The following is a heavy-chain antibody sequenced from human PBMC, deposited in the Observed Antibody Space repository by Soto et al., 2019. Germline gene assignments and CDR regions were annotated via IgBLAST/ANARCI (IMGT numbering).Heavy chain of an antibody. D-gene: IGHD4-17*01. CDR1: GYSFTNYW. CDR2: IYPGDSNT. V-gene: IGHV5-51*01. CDR3: ARSDYSDYVPY. Sequence: PGESLKISCQGSGYSFTNYWIVWVRQLPGKGLEWMGIIYPGDSNTRYSPSFQGQVGRASGRYRVYISVVCHTLKAKDTAMYYCARSDYSDYVPYGGPGTLVTVS. J-gene: IGHJ4*02.